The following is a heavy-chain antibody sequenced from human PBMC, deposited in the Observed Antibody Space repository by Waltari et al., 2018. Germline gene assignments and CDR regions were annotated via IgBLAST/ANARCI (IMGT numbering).Heavy chain of an antibody. CDR3: ARMAQI. CDR1: GFPFSIYP. CDR2: ISTNSNYI. Sequence: DVQLVESGGGLVKPGGSRRLSWAGSGFPFSIYPRNWVRQAPGKGLECVSSISTNSNYIYYADSVKGRFTTSRDNAKNSLYLQMNSLRADDTAVYYCARMAQIWGQGTLVTVSS. J-gene: IGHJ4*02. V-gene: IGHV3-21*01.